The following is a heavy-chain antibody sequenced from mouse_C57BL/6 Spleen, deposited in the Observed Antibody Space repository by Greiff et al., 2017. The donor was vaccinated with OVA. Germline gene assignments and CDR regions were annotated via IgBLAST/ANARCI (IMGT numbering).Heavy chain of an antibody. CDR1: GFNIKDYY. J-gene: IGHJ1*03. D-gene: IGHD1-1*01. CDR3: TFYYYGRDWYFDV. V-gene: IGHV14-1*01. CDR2: IDPEDGDT. Sequence: EVKLVESGAELVRPGASVKLSCTASGFNIKDYYMHWVKQRPELGLEWIGRIDPEDGDTEYAPKFQGKATMTADTSSNTAYLQLSSLTSEDTAVYYCTFYYYGRDWYFDVWGTGTTVTVSS.